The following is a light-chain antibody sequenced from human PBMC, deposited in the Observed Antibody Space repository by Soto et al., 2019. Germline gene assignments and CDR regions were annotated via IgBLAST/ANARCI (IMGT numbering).Light chain of an antibody. V-gene: IGLV2-11*01. CDR1: SSDVGGYNY. Sequence: QSALTQPRSVSWSPGQSVTIFCTGTSSDVGGYNYVSWYQQHPGKAPKLMNYDVSKRPSGVPDRFSGSKSGNTASLTISGLQAEAEADYSCCSYAGSYTLFGGRTKLTVL. CDR2: DVS. J-gene: IGLJ2*01. CDR3: CSYAGSYTL.